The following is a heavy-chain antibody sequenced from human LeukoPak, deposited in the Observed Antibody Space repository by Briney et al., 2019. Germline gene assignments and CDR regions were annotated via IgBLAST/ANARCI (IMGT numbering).Heavy chain of an antibody. V-gene: IGHV4-61*01. Sequence: SETLSLTCTVSGGSVSSGSYYWSWIRQPPGKGLEWIGYIYYSGSTNYNPSLKSRVTISVDTSKNQFSLKLSSVTAADTAVYYCARAEDYYDSSGYYSYYFDYWGQGTLVTVSS. CDR2: IYYSGST. CDR3: ARAEDYYDSSGYYSYYFDY. D-gene: IGHD3-22*01. CDR1: GGSVSSGSYY. J-gene: IGHJ4*02.